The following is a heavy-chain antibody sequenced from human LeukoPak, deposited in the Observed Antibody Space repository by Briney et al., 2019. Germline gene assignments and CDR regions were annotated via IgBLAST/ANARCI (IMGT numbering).Heavy chain of an antibody. Sequence: GGSLRLSCAASGFTFSSYSMNWVRQAPGKGLEWVSSISSSSSYIYYADSVKGRFTISRDNAKNSLYLQMNSLRAEDTVVYYCARDGGVVVVPAANFDYWGQGTLVTVSS. D-gene: IGHD2-2*01. CDR3: ARDGGVVVVPAANFDY. CDR1: GFTFSSYS. CDR2: ISSSSSYI. V-gene: IGHV3-21*01. J-gene: IGHJ4*02.